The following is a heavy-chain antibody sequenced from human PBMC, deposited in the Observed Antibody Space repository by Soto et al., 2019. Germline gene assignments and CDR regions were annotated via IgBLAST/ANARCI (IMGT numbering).Heavy chain of an antibody. CDR2: IIHIFGTA. V-gene: IGHV1-69*13. Sequence: ASEKVSFKASGGTFSSYAISWLRQAPGQGLEWMGGIIHIFGTANYAQKCQGRVTITADESTSTAYMELSSLRSEDAAVYYCARVFSPNWFDPWGQGTLVTVSS. J-gene: IGHJ5*02. CDR3: ARVFSPNWFDP. D-gene: IGHD3-3*01. CDR1: GGTFSSYA.